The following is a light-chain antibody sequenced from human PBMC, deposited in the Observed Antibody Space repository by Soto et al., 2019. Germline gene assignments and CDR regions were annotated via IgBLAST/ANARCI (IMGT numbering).Light chain of an antibody. V-gene: IGKV1-17*02. CDR1: QGIRND. CDR3: LQHDSYPYT. CDR2: AAS. Sequence: DIQRTQSPSSLSASVGDRVTITCRARQGIRNDLGWFQQKPGKAPKRLIYAASSLQSGVPSRFSGCGSGTEFTLPINNLQPEDFATYYCLQHDSYPYTFGQGTKLEIK. J-gene: IGKJ2*01.